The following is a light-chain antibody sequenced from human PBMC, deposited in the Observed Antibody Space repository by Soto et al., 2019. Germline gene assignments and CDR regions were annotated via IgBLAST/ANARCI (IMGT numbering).Light chain of an antibody. CDR2: EVI. CDR1: SSDVGGYDY. Sequence: QFALTQPASVSGSPGQSITISCIGTSSDVGGYDYVSWYQQIPGKAPKLIIYEVINRPSGVSSRFSGSKSGNTASLTISGLQAEDEADYHCSSYTSDSTHVFGSGTKLTVL. V-gene: IGLV2-14*01. J-gene: IGLJ1*01. CDR3: SSYTSDSTHV.